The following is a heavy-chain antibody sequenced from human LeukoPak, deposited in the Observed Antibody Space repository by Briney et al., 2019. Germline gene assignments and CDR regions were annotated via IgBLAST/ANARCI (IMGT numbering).Heavy chain of an antibody. CDR2: IRSKAYGGTT. CDR1: GFTFGDYA. D-gene: IGHD3-22*01. Sequence: GGSLRLSCTASGFTFGDYAMSWVRQAPGTGLEWVGFIRSKAYGGTTEYAASVKGRFTISRDDSKSIAYLQMNSLKTEDTAVYYCTRNNSSGYYPNPWGQGTLVTVSS. J-gene: IGHJ5*02. V-gene: IGHV3-49*04. CDR3: TRNNSSGYYPNP.